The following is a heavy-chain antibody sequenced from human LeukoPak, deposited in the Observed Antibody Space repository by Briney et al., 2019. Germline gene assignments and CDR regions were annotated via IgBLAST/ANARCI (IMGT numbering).Heavy chain of an antibody. CDR2: INSDGSST. J-gene: IGHJ4*02. D-gene: IGHD2-15*01. CDR1: GFTFSSYW. V-gene: IGHV3-74*01. CDR3: LGYCSGGSCYSGGY. Sequence: GGSLRLSCAASGFTFSSYWMHWVRQAPGKGLVWVSRINSDGSSTNYADSVKGRFTISRDNAKNTLYLQMNSLRAEDTAVYYCLGYCSGGSCYSGGYWGQGTLVTVS.